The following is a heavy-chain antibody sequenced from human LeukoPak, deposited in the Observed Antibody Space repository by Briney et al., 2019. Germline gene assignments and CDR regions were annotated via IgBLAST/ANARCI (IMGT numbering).Heavy chain of an antibody. D-gene: IGHD3-22*01. CDR3: AKTYYYDSSGYWFDY. J-gene: IGHJ4*02. CDR1: GFTFDDYG. V-gene: IGHV3-20*04. Sequence: VGSLRLSCAASGFTFDDYGMNWVRQAPGKGLEWVTGINWNGGSTGYADSVKGRFTISRDNAKNSLYLQMNSLRAEDTALYYCAKTYYYDSSGYWFDYWGQGTLVTVSS. CDR2: INWNGGST.